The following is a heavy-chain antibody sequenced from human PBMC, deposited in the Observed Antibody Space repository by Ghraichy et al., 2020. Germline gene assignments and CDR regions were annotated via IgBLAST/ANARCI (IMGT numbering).Heavy chain of an antibody. J-gene: IGHJ4*02. V-gene: IGHV3-30*16. CDR1: GFIFKNYA. D-gene: IGHD6-13*01. Sequence: GGSLRLSCAVSGFIFKNYALHWVRQAPGKGLEWVAVISFDGSNKYYADSVKGRFTISRDNSKNTLYLQMNSLRPEDTAVYYCARDMGSFSKIDYWGQGAPVTV. CDR3: ARDMGSFSKIDY. CDR2: ISFDGSNK.